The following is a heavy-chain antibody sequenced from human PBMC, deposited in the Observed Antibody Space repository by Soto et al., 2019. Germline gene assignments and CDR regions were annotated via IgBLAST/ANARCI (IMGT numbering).Heavy chain of an antibody. CDR1: GYTFTSSG. J-gene: IGHJ5*02. D-gene: IGHD3-3*01. CDR3: VRDLTIFAAAAVESDP. V-gene: IGHV1-18*01. CDR2: ISAYNGNT. Sequence: GASVKVSCEASGYTFTSSGISWLRQAPGQGLEWMGWISAYNGNTNHAQKLQGRVTMTTGTSTSTAYMELRSLRSDDTAVYYCVRDLTIFAAAAVESDPWGQGPPVTVS.